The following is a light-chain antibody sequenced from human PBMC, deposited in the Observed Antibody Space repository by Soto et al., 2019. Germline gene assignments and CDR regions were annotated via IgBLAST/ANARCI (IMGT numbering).Light chain of an antibody. CDR1: SRDVGSYNY. J-gene: IGLJ1*01. Sequence: QSVLTQPASVSGSPGQSITISCRGTSRDVGSYNYVSWYQQHPGKAPKLMIYEVTNRPSGISNRFSSSKSGNTASLTISGLQAEDEADYYCSSYTSTSTVVFGTGTKVTVL. CDR2: EVT. V-gene: IGLV2-14*01. CDR3: SSYTSTSTVV.